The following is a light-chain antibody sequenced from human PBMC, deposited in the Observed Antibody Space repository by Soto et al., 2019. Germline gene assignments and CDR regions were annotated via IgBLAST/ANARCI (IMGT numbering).Light chain of an antibody. CDR1: QSVSSSY. J-gene: IGKJ4*01. V-gene: IGKV3-20*01. Sequence: EIVLTQSPGTPALSPGERATLSCRASQSVSSSYFAWYQQKPCQAPRLLIYGASNRAIGIPDRFNGSGSGTDFTLTISRLEPEDFAVFYCQHYGSSLLTFGGGTKVEIK. CDR3: QHYGSSLLT. CDR2: GAS.